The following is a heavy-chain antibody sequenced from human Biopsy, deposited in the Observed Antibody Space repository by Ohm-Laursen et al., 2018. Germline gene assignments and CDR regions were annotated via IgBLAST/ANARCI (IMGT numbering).Heavy chain of an antibody. D-gene: IGHD6-13*01. Sequence: TQTLTLTYSFSGFSLSARGMCVSWIRQAPGKALEWLARVDWDDYKDYSASLQTKLSISKDTSNDQVVLTVNNVDPADTATYYCARTPILNVSAGLVYRHRRHLQGMDVWGQGVAVTVS. V-gene: IGHV2-70*11. CDR2: VDWDDYK. CDR1: GFSLSARGMC. J-gene: IGHJ6*02. CDR3: ARTPILNVSAGLVYRHRRHLQGMDV.